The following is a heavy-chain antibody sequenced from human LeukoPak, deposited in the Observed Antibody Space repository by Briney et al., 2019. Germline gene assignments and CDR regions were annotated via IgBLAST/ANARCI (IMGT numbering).Heavy chain of an antibody. CDR1: GYTLTSHG. CDR2: ISAYNGNT. D-gene: IGHD2-2*01. CDR3: ARDVCSSTSCYYPPRVGFDY. Sequence: ASVKVSCKASGYTLTSHGISWVRQAPAQGLEGVGWISAYNGNTNYAQKLQGRVSMTTDTSTSTAYMKLRSLRSDDTAVYYCARDVCSSTSCYYPPRVGFDYWGQGTLVSVSS. J-gene: IGHJ4*02. V-gene: IGHV1-18*01.